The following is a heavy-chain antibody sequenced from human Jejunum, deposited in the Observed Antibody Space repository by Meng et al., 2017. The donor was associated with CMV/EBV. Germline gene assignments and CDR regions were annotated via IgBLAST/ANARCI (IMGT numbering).Heavy chain of an antibody. V-gene: IGHV3-74*01. CDR2: IKFDGTTT. D-gene: IGHD4-17*01. CDR3: ARGPGD. Sequence: DGQLVESGGAVVQPWGSLRLSCAASGFIFSGYWMHWVRQVPGKGLVWVSYIKFDGTTTYYADSVKGRFTISRDNAKYTLYLQMNDLRVEDTGLYYCARGPGDLGQGTLVTVSS. CDR1: GFIFSGYW. J-gene: IGHJ4*02.